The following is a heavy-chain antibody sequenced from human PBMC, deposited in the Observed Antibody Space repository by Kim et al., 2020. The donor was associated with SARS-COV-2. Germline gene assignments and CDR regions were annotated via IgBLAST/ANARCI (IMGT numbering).Heavy chain of an antibody. D-gene: IGHD4-17*01. CDR1: GYTFTSYC. J-gene: IGHJ4*02. CDR2: IDVANTNT. V-gene: IGHV1-3*01. Sequence: ASVKVSCKASGYTFTSYCLHWVRQATGQSLEWMGWIDVANTNTHYSENFQGRVTIPRDTSATTVYIELSSLRSEDTAVYYCARYGRIIDYSFDFCGQGNLGTVSS. CDR3: ARYGRIIDYSFDF.